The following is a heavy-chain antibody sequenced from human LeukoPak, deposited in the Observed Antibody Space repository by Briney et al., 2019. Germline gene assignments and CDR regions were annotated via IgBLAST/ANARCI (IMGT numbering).Heavy chain of an antibody. Sequence: SQTLSLTCAISGDSVSRALAGWSWIRQSPSRGLEWLGRTYYASKWSYDYAVSVKSRISINPDTSQNQFSLHLNSVTPEDTAVYYCVRDLVVAGGGNAFDIWGQGTMVTVSS. CDR3: VRDLVVAGGGNAFDI. J-gene: IGHJ3*02. D-gene: IGHD6-13*01. CDR1: GDSVSRALAG. CDR2: TYYASKWSY. V-gene: IGHV6-1*01.